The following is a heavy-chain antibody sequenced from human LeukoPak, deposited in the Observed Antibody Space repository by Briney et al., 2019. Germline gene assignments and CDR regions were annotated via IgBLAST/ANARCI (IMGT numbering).Heavy chain of an antibody. CDR3: TSTERWLQFPFDY. CDR2: ISSSSSTI. V-gene: IGHV3-48*01. Sequence: GGSLGLSCAASGFTFSSYSMNWVRQAPGKGLEWVSYISSSSSTIYYADSVKGRFTISRDNAKNSLYLQMNSLRAEDTAVYYCTSTERWLQFPFDYWGQGTLVTVSS. J-gene: IGHJ4*02. CDR1: GFTFSSYS. D-gene: IGHD5-24*01.